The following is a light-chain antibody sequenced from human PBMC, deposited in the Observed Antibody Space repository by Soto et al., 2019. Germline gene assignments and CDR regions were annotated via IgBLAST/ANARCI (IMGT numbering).Light chain of an antibody. V-gene: IGKV1-39*01. Sequence: DIQMTQSPYSLSASVGDRVTITCRASQSISNYLNWYQQKPGKAPKLLIYAASSMQSGVPSRFSGSGSETDFTLTISSLQPDDSATYYYQQSFSPLWTFGQGTKVEV. J-gene: IGKJ1*01. CDR2: AAS. CDR1: QSISNY. CDR3: QQSFSPLWT.